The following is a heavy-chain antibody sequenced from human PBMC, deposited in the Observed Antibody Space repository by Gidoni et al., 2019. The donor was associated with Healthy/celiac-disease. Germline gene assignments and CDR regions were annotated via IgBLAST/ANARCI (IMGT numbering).Heavy chain of an antibody. J-gene: IGHJ4*02. CDR3: SSRATYGRGGWGDF. CDR1: GGSFSNYY. V-gene: IGHV4-34*01. CDR2: VTHSGRT. Sequence: QVQVQQWGAGLLKPSETLSLTCGIYGGSFSNYYWSWIRQTPGRGREWIGEVTHSGRTEYNPSLKSRATISVDTSKNQFSLRLTSVTAADTAVYYCSSRATYGRGGWGDFWGQGTLVTVSS. D-gene: IGHD2-15*01.